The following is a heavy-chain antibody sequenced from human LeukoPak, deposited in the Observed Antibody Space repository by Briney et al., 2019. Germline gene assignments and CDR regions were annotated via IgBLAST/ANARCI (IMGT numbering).Heavy chain of an antibody. D-gene: IGHD6-6*01. Sequence: GSLRLSCAASGFTFSSYAMHWVRQAPGKGLEWVAVISYDGSNKYYADSVKGRFTISRDNSKNTLYLQMNSLRAEDTAVYYCAKGVYSSSAGDAFDIWGQGTMVTVSS. CDR2: ISYDGSNK. V-gene: IGHV3-30-3*01. CDR1: GFTFSSYA. J-gene: IGHJ3*02. CDR3: AKGVYSSSAGDAFDI.